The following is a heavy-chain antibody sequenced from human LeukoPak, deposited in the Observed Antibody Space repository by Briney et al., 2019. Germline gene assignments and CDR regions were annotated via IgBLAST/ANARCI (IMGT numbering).Heavy chain of an antibody. CDR2: IYYSGST. V-gene: IGHV4-39*07. J-gene: IGHJ3*02. Sequence: SETLSLTCTVSGGSISSSSYYWGWIRQPPGKGLEWIGSIYYSGSTYYNPSLKSRVTISVDTSKNQFSLKLSSVTAADTAVYYCARVAAALDAFDIWGQGTMVTVSS. CDR3: ARVAAALDAFDI. CDR1: GGSISSSSYY. D-gene: IGHD6-13*01.